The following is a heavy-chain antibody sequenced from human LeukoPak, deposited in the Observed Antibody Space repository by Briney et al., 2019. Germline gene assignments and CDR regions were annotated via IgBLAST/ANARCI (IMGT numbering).Heavy chain of an antibody. Sequence: ASVKVSCKTSGYTFTNYGISWVRQAPGQGPEWMGWISGSNGDTNYAQKLQGRVIMTTDTSTSTAYMELRSLRSDDTAVYYCTRGRGDFWSASHYWGQGTLVTVSS. J-gene: IGHJ4*02. CDR1: GYTFTNYG. V-gene: IGHV1-18*01. CDR2: ISGSNGDT. CDR3: TRGRGDFWSASHY. D-gene: IGHD3-3*01.